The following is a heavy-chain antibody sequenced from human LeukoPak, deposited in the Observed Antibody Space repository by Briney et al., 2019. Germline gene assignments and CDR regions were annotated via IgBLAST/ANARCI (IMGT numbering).Heavy chain of an antibody. J-gene: IGHJ4*02. CDR1: GYTFTSYG. D-gene: IGHD6-13*01. CDR2: ISGSNGNT. CDR3: ARYPLSYSSNWHYYFDY. Sequence: GASVKVSSKASGYTFTSYGVSWVRQAPGQGLEWMGWISGSNGNTNNAQKVQGRVTMTTDTSTSTAYMELRSLRSDDTAVYYCARYPLSYSSNWHYYFDYWGQGTLLTVSS. V-gene: IGHV1-18*01.